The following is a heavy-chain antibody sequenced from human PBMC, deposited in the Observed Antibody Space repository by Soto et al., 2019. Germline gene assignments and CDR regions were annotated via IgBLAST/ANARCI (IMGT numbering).Heavy chain of an antibody. D-gene: IGHD3-3*01. V-gene: IGHV1-58*01. CDR1: GFTFTSSA. CDR3: AADRKYDFWSGYSYYYYGMDV. CDR2: IVVGSGNT. Sequence: SVKVSCKASGFTFTSSAVQWVRQARGQRLEWIGWIVVGSGNTNYAQKFQERVTITRDMSTSTAYMKLSSLRSEDTAVYYCAADRKYDFWSGYSYYYYGMDVWGQGTTVTVSS. J-gene: IGHJ6*02.